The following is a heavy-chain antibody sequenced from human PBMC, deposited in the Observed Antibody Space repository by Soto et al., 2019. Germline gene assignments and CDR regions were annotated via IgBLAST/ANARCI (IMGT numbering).Heavy chain of an antibody. CDR3: ARGNYYASSGISPYFDY. J-gene: IGHJ4*02. CDR1: GFTFSSYD. Sequence: GGSLRLSCAASGFTFSSYDMHWVRQTTGKGLEWVSTIGTGGDPFYPGSVKGRFTISRENAKNSLYLQMNSLRAGDTAVYYCARGNYYASSGISPYFDYWGQGTLVTVSS. CDR2: IGTGGDP. D-gene: IGHD3-22*01. V-gene: IGHV3-13*05.